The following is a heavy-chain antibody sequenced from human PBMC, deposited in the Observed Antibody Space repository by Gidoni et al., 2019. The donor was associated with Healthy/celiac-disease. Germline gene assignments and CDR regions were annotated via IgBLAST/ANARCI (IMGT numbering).Heavy chain of an antibody. Sequence: LYGAAFGFTVSSNYMSWVRQAPGKGLEWVSVIYSGGSTYYADSVKGRFTISRDNSKNTLYLQMNSLRAEDTAVYYCARARGPANFQHWGQGTLVTVSS. CDR2: IYSGGST. CDR3: ARARGPANFQH. J-gene: IGHJ1*01. V-gene: IGHV3-53*01. CDR1: GFTVSSNY.